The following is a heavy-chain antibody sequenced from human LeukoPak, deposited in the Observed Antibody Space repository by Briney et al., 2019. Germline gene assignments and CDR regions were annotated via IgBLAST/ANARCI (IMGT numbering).Heavy chain of an antibody. J-gene: IGHJ6*02. V-gene: IGHV3-30*19. CDR2: ISYDGSNK. D-gene: IGHD2-2*01. CDR1: GFTFSSYG. CDR3: AREVVPAVPYYYGMDV. Sequence: GGSLRLSCAASGFTFSSYGMHWVRQAPGKGLEWVAVISYDGSNKYYADSVKGRFTISRDNSKNTLYLQMNSLRAEDTAVYYCAREVVPAVPYYYGMDVWGQGTTVTVSS.